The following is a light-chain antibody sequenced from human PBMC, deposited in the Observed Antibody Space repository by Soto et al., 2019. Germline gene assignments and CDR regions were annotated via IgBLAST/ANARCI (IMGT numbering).Light chain of an antibody. CDR3: QQYDNSWT. CDR2: GAS. J-gene: IGKJ1*01. CDR1: QSVTSSY. Sequence: EIVLTQSPGTLSLSPGERATLSCRASQSVTSSYLAWYQQKPGQAPRLLIYGASSRATGIPDRFSGSGSGTDFTLTISRLEPEDFAVYHCQQYDNSWTFGQGTRVEIK. V-gene: IGKV3-20*01.